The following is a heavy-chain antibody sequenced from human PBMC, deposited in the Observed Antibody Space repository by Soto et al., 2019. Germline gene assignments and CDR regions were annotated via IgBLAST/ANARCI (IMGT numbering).Heavy chain of an antibody. CDR3: AKVYLRPYYIDY. Sequence: EVQLLDSGGGLAQPGGSLRVSCAASGFIFNNYAMNWVRQAPGEGLQWVAGISASGVSTYYADSVKGRFIISRYNSKNTLFLQMNSLRAEDTAIYYCAKVYLRPYYIDYWGLGTLVTVSS. V-gene: IGHV3-23*01. CDR2: ISASGVST. D-gene: IGHD5-12*01. CDR1: GFIFNNYA. J-gene: IGHJ4*02.